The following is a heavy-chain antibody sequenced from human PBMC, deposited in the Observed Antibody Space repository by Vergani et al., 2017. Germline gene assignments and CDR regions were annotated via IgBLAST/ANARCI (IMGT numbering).Heavy chain of an antibody. CDR3: ARETVVTAWDGYRFHYMDV. V-gene: IGHV4-61*02. CDR1: GGAVNRGRNF. D-gene: IGHD2-21*02. CDR2: TSTDGST. J-gene: IGHJ6*03. Sequence: QVQLQESGPGLVKPSQTLSLTCSVSGGAVNRGRNFWTWIRQPAGKGLEWIGRTSTDGSTNYHPSLKSRVTVSVDTSKTQISLRLTSVTAEDTAVYYCARETVVTAWDGYRFHYMDVWGKGTTVTVSS.